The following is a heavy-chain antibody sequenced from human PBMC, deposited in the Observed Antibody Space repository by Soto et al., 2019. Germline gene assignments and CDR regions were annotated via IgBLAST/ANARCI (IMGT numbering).Heavy chain of an antibody. CDR3: AHDSSGWLGFDS. Sequence: GSGPTLVNPTQTLTLTCTFSGFSLNSRGVGVGWSRQPPGGALEWLALIYWDDDKRYSPSLKSRLTITKDTSINQVVLTMTNMDPVDTGTYYCAHDSSGWLGFDSWGQGILVTVSS. V-gene: IGHV2-5*02. J-gene: IGHJ4*02. CDR1: GFSLNSRGVG. CDR2: IYWDDDK. D-gene: IGHD6-19*01.